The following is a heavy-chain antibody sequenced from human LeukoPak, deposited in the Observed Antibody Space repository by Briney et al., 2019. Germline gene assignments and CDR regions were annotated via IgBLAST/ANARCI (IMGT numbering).Heavy chain of an antibody. CDR3: ARALYYYGSGSYSYYGMDV. CDR1: GGTFISYA. V-gene: IGHV1-69*13. Sequence: GASVKVSCKASGGTFISYAIRWVRQAPGQGLEWMGGIIPIFGTANYAQKFQGRVTITADESTSTAYMELSSLRSEDTAVYYCARALYYYGSGSYSYYGMDVWGQGTTVTVSS. CDR2: IIPIFGTA. J-gene: IGHJ6*02. D-gene: IGHD3-10*01.